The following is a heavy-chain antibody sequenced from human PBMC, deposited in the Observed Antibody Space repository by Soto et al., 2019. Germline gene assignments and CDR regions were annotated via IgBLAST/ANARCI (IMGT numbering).Heavy chain of an antibody. V-gene: IGHV3-30-3*01. D-gene: IGHD5-18*01. CDR1: GFTFSSYA. CDR3: ASVSSGSYGRQFDY. J-gene: IGHJ4*02. Sequence: GGSLRLSCAASGFTFSSYAMHWVRQAPGKGLEWVAVISYDGSNKYYADSVKGRFTISRDNSKNTLYLQMNSLRAEDTAVYYCASVSSGSYGRQFDYWGQGTLVTVSS. CDR2: ISYDGSNK.